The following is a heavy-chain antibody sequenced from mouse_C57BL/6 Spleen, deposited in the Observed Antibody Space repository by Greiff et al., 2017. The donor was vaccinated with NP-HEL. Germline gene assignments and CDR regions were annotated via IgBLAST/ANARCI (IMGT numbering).Heavy chain of an antibody. V-gene: IGHV1-52*01. D-gene: IGHD1-1*01. CDR1: GYTFTSYW. CDR3: ARGGYYGSSYVGAMDY. CDR2: IDPSDSET. J-gene: IGHJ4*01. Sequence: VQLQQPGAELVRPGSSVKLSRKASGYTFTSYWMHWVKQRPIQGLEWIGNIDPSDSETHYNQKFKDKATLTVDKSSSTAYMQLSSLTSEDSAVYYCARGGYYGSSYVGAMDYWGQGTSVTVSS.